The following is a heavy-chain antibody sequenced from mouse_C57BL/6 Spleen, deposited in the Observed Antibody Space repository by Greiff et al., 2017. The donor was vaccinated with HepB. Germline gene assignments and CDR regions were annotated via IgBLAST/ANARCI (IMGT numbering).Heavy chain of an antibody. D-gene: IGHD1-1*01. CDR3: AYGPCYSYYFGY. CDR2: ISSGSSTI. Sequence: EVQLVESGGGLVKPGGSLKLSCAASGFTFSDYGMHWVRQAPEKGLEWVAYISSGSSTIYYADTVKGRFTISRDNAKNTLFLQMTSLRSEDTAMYYCAYGPCYSYYFGYWGQGTTLTVSS. J-gene: IGHJ2*01. V-gene: IGHV5-17*01. CDR1: GFTFSDYG.